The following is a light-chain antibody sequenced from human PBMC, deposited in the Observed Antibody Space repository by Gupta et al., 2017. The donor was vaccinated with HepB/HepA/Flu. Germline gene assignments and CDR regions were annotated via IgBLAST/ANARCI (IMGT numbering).Light chain of an antibody. CDR3: QQRSNWPPLT. CDR2: DAY. CDR1: ENINTY. V-gene: IGKV3-11*01. Sequence: EIVLTQSPATLSLSPGEGATLSCRASENINTYSAWFQQKPGQAPRLLIYDAYYRASGIPVRFRGSGSGTDFSLNISSLEPEDFAVYYCQQRSNWPPLTFGGGTKVEIK. J-gene: IGKJ4*01.